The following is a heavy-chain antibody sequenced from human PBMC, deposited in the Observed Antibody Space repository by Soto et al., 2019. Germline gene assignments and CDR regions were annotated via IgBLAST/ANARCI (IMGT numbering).Heavy chain of an antibody. Sequence: QVQLVQSGAEVKKPGASVKVSCKASGYTFTSYGISWVRQAPGQGLEWMGRISAYNSNTNYAQKLQGRVTMTTDTSTSTAYMELRSLRFDDTAVYYCARDRGYNWNYGWFDPWGQGTLVTVSS. CDR3: ARDRGYNWNYGWFDP. J-gene: IGHJ5*02. CDR2: ISAYNSNT. CDR1: GYTFTSYG. D-gene: IGHD1-7*01. V-gene: IGHV1-18*01.